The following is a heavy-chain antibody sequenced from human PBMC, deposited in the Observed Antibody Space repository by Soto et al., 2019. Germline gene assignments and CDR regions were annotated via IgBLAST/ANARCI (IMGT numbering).Heavy chain of an antibody. CDR3: ARGEYSSSSGYFQH. CDR1: GGTFSSYA. Sequence: QVQLVQSGAEVKKPGSSVKVSCKASGGTFSSYAISWVRQAPGQGLEWMGGIIPIFGTANYAQKFQGRVTITADESTGVAYKEPSSLRSDDTAVYYCARGEYSSSSGYFQHWGQGTLVTVSS. J-gene: IGHJ1*01. CDR2: IIPIFGTA. V-gene: IGHV1-69*01. D-gene: IGHD6-6*01.